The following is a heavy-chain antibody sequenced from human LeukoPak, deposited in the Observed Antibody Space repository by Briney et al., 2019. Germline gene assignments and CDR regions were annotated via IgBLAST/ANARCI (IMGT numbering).Heavy chain of an antibody. Sequence: ASVKVSCKASGYTFTSYDINWVRQATGQGLEWMGWINPNSGNTGYAQKFQGRVTLTRDTSTSTAYMELSSLRSEDTAVYYCARGVLWGRAFDIWGQGTMVTVSS. D-gene: IGHD2-21*01. J-gene: IGHJ3*02. CDR3: ARGVLWGRAFDI. CDR1: GYTFTSYD. CDR2: INPNSGNT. V-gene: IGHV1-8*03.